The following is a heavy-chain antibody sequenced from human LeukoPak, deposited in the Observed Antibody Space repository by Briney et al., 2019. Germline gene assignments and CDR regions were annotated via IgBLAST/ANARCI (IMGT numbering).Heavy chain of an antibody. D-gene: IGHD4-17*01. CDR3: AETTVTSEDYSYYYMDV. Sequence: ASVKVSCKAAGYTFNSYAISWVRQAPGQGLEWMGYIITYNGNTKYAQKVQGRVTMTADASTNTAYMELRSLRSDDTAVYYCAETTVTSEDYSYYYMDVWGKGTTVTVSS. CDR2: IITYNGNT. J-gene: IGHJ6*03. CDR1: GYTFNSYA. V-gene: IGHV1-18*01.